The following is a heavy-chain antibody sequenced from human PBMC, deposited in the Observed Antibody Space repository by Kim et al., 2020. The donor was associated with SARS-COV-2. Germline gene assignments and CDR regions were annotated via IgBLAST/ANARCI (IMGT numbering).Heavy chain of an antibody. Sequence: PSPKSRVTISVDTSKNQFSLKLSCVTAADTAVYYCARMFASSARYAFDIWGQGTMVTVSS. CDR3: ARMFASSARYAFDI. J-gene: IGHJ3*02. D-gene: IGHD3-10*02. V-gene: IGHV4-31*02.